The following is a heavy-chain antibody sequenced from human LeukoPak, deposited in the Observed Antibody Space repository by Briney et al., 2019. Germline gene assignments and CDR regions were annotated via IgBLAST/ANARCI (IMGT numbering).Heavy chain of an antibody. V-gene: IGHV5-10-1*01. J-gene: IGHJ3*02. CDR1: GYKFTNYW. D-gene: IGHD2-2*01. CDR3: ARLQGYCISTTCYGAFDI. CDR2: IDPSDSYT. Sequence: GESLNISCKDSGYKFTNYWIFWVRQMPGKGLEWMGRIDPSDSYTNYSPSFQGHVTISADESISTAYLQWSSLKASDTAMYYCARLQGYCISTTCYGAFDIWGQGTMVTVSS.